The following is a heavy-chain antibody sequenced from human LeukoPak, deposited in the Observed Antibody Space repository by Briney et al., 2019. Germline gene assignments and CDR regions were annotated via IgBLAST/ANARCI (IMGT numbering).Heavy chain of an antibody. CDR3: ARGLGNWYEGPINWFDP. J-gene: IGHJ5*02. CDR1: GGTFSSYA. V-gene: IGHV1-69*04. CDR2: IIPILGIA. Sequence: GSSVKVSCKASGGTFSSYAISWVRQAPGQGLEWMGRIIPILGIANSAQKFQGRVTITADKSTSTAYMELSSLRSEDTAVYYCARGLGNWYEGPINWFDPWGQGTLVTVSS. D-gene: IGHD1-1*01.